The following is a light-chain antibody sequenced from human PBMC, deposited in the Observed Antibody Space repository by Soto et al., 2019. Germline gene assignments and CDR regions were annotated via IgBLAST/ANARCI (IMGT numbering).Light chain of an antibody. CDR2: DAS. CDR1: QSVSSY. CDR3: QQRSNWPMYT. Sequence: EIVLTQSPATLYLSTGERATLSCRASQSVSSYLAWYQQKPGQAPRLLIYDASNRATGIPARFSGSGSGTDFTLTISSLEPEDFAVYYCQQRSNWPMYTFGQGTKLEIK. V-gene: IGKV3-11*01. J-gene: IGKJ2*01.